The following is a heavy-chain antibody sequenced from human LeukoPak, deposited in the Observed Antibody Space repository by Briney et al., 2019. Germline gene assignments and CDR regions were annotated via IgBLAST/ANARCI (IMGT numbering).Heavy chain of an antibody. CDR3: ATSMITFGGVFDY. V-gene: IGHV3-48*03. CDR2: ISSSGSTI. J-gene: IGHJ4*02. D-gene: IGHD3-16*01. CDR1: GFTFSSYE. Sequence: PGGSLRLSCAASGFTFSSYEMNWVRQAPGKGLEWVSYISSSGSTIYYADSVKGRFTISRDNAKNSLYLQMNSLRAEDTAVCYCATSMITFGGVFDYWGQGTLVTVSS.